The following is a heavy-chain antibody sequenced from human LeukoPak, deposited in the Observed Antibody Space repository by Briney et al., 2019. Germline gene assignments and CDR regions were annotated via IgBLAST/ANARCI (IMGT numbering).Heavy chain of an antibody. D-gene: IGHD3-9*01. Sequence: GGSLRLSCAASGFTFSSYAMSWVRQAPGKGLERVSAISGSGGSTYYADSVKGRFTISRDNSKNTLYLQMNSLRAEDTAVYYCAKAGRYFGLFDYWGQGTLVTVSS. CDR1: GFTFSSYA. CDR3: AKAGRYFGLFDY. J-gene: IGHJ4*02. CDR2: ISGSGGST. V-gene: IGHV3-23*01.